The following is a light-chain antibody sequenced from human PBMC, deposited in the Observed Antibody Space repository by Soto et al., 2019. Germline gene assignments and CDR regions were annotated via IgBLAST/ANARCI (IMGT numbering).Light chain of an antibody. Sequence: QPVLTQPASVSGSPGQSITISCTGSSSDIGSYKFVSWYQQHPGKAPTLIIYEGTERPSGVSDRFSGSKSGNTASLTISGLQAEDEADYFCCSYAGGSNVFGAGTKLTVL. CDR3: CSYAGGSNV. J-gene: IGLJ1*01. CDR2: EGT. V-gene: IGLV2-23*03. CDR1: SSDIGSYKF.